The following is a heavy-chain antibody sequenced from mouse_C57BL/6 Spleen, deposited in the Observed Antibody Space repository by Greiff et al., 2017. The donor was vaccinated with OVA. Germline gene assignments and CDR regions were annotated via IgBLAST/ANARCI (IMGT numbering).Heavy chain of an antibody. D-gene: IGHD1-1*02. CDR1: GFTFSDFY. CDR3: ARDDLWGAMDY. V-gene: IGHV7-1*01. CDR2: SRNKANDYTT. J-gene: IGHJ4*01. Sequence: EVKLMESGGGLVQSGRSLRLSCATSGFTFSDFYMEWVRQAPGKGLEWIAASRNKANDYTTEYSASVKGRFIVSRDTSQSILYLQMNALRAEDTAIYYCARDDLWGAMDYWGQGTSVTVSS.